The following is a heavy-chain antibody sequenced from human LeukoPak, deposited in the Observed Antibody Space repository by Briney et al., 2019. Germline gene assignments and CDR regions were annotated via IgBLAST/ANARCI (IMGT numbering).Heavy chain of an antibody. V-gene: IGHV4-59*01. D-gene: IGHD5-12*01. CDR3: ARGSSGYDRDWFDP. Sequence: SETLSLTCTVSVGSISSYYWSWIRQPPGKGLEWIGYIYYSGSTNYNPSLKSRVTISVDTSKNQFSLKLSSVTAADTAVYYCARGSSGYDRDWFDPWGQGTLVTVSS. J-gene: IGHJ5*02. CDR1: VGSISSYY. CDR2: IYYSGST.